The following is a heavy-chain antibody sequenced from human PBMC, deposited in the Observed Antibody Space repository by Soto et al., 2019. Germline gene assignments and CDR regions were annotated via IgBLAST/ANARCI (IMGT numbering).Heavy chain of an antibody. V-gene: IGHV3-23*01. J-gene: IGHJ5*02. CDR3: ARDRADYYGSGSLNWFDP. CDR1: GFMFENYA. Sequence: PGGSLRLSCAASGFMFENYAMIWVRRAPGKGLEWVATVRGNSYGAYYADSVRGRFIISRDNSKNTMSLQLNSLRSEDTAVYYCARDRADYYGSGSLNWFDPWGQGTLVTVSS. CDR2: VRGNSYGA. D-gene: IGHD3-10*01.